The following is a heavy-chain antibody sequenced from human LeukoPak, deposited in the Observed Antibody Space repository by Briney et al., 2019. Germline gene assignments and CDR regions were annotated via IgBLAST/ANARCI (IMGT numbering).Heavy chain of an antibody. CDR1: GFTFSSYG. D-gene: IGHD3-22*01. J-gene: IGHJ4*02. CDR3: ARGWGYYDY. CDR2: ISSSGGAI. V-gene: IGHV3-48*04. Sequence: GGSLRLSCAASGFTFSSYGMHWVRQAPGKGLEWLSYISSSGGAIYYADSVKGRFTISRDNAKNSLYLQMNSLRAEDTAVYYCARGWGYYDYWGQGALVTVSS.